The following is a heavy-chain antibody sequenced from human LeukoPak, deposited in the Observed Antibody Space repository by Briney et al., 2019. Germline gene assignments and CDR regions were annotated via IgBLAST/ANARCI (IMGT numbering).Heavy chain of an antibody. V-gene: IGHV1-69*04. CDR3: ARGPPIGGTH. CDR1: GYTFTSYG. D-gene: IGHD2-15*01. J-gene: IGHJ4*02. Sequence: SVKVSCKASGYTFTSYGISWVRKGHGQGNERKGRIIPILGIANYAQKFQGRVTITADKSTSTAYMELSSLRSEDTAVYYCARGPPIGGTHWGQGTLVTVSS. CDR2: IIPILGIA.